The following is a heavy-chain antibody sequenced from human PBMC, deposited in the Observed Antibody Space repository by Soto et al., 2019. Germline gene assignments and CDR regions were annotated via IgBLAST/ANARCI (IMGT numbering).Heavy chain of an antibody. CDR2: IYPGDSDT. CDR3: ARQGTNYYDSSGYYYYYGMDV. Sequence: PXESLKISCKGSGYSFTSYWIGWVRQMPGKGLEWMGIIYPGDSDTRYSPSFQGQVTISADKSISTAYLQWSSLKASDTAMYYCARQGTNYYDSSGYYYYYGMDVWGQGTTVTVSS. CDR1: GYSFTSYW. D-gene: IGHD3-22*01. J-gene: IGHJ6*02. V-gene: IGHV5-51*01.